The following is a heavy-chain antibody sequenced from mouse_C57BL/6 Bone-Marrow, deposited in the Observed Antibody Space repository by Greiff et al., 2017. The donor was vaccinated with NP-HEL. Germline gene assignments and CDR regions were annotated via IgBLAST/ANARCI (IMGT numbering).Heavy chain of an antibody. J-gene: IGHJ4*01. Sequence: EVMLVESGEGLVKPGGSLKLSCAASGFTFSSYAMSWVRQTPEKRLEWVAYISSGGDYIYYADTVKGRFTISRDNARNTLYLQMSSLKSEDTAMYYCTRDQYIGYAMDYWGQVTSVTVSS. D-gene: IGHD1-3*01. CDR3: TRDQYIGYAMDY. CDR2: ISSGGDYI. V-gene: IGHV5-9-1*02. CDR1: GFTFSSYA.